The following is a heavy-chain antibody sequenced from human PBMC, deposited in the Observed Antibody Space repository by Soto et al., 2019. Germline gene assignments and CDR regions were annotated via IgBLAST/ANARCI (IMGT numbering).Heavy chain of an antibody. CDR1: GYSFANYW. CDR2: IYPGDSDT. D-gene: IGHD6-6*01. Sequence: GESLKISCQGSGYSFANYWIAWVRQMPVKGLEWVGVIYPGDSDTRYSPSFRGQVTISADKSISHVYLQWSSLKASDTAMYYCARTRPPQYYHGMEVWGQGTTVSAP. J-gene: IGHJ6*02. CDR3: ARTRPPQYYHGMEV. V-gene: IGHV5-51*01.